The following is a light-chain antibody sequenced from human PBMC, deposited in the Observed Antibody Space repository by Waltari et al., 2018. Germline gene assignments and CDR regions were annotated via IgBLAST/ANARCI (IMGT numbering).Light chain of an antibody. J-gene: IGLJ3*02. CDR1: SRDVASHAC. Sequence: QSALTQPRSVSGSPGQSVTISCPGPSRDVASHACFSWYQHHPGKAPKLMIYDVSERPSGVPDRFSGSQSGNTASLIISGLQADDEADYYCCSCAGTDTFWVFGGGTKLTVL. CDR3: CSCAGTDTFWV. CDR2: DVS. V-gene: IGLV2-11*01.